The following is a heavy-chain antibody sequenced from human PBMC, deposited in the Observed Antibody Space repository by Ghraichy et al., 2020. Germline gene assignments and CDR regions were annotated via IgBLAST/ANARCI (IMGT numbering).Heavy chain of an antibody. CDR1: GFTFSSYA. CDR3: AKPYDHPTYYYYYYGMDV. V-gene: IGHV3-23*01. J-gene: IGHJ6*02. Sequence: GGSLRLSCAASGFTFSSYAMRWVRQAPGKGLEWVSAISGSGGSTYYADSVKGRFTISRDNFKNTLYLQMNSLRAEDTAVYYCAKPYDHPTYYYYYYGMDVWGQGTTVTVSS. CDR2: ISGSGGST. D-gene: IGHD1-1*01.